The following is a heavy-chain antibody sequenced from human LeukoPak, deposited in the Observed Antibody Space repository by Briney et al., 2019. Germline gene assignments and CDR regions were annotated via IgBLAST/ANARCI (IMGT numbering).Heavy chain of an antibody. CDR2: IKKDGSEK. V-gene: IGHV3-7*01. Sequence: GGSLRPSCAASGFSFSSYWMSWVRQAPGKGLEWVANIKKDGSEKYYVDSVKGRFTISRDNAKNSLYLQMNSLRAEDTAVYYCARDLYRIVVVPHYFDYWGQGTLVTVSS. CDR3: ARDLYRIVVVPHYFDY. CDR1: GFSFSSYW. J-gene: IGHJ4*02. D-gene: IGHD3-22*01.